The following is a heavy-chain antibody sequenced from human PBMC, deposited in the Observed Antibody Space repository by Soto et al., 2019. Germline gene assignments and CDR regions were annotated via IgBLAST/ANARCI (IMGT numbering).Heavy chain of an antibody. Sequence: EVQLLESGGGLVQPGGSLRLSCAASGFTFTSYAMSWVRQAPGKGLEWVSAISGSGDSTYYADSVKGRFTISRDNSKNTLYLQVNSLSAEDTAVYYCAKGGYDFWTYSFDYWGQGTLVTVSS. J-gene: IGHJ4*02. CDR3: AKGGYDFWTYSFDY. V-gene: IGHV3-23*01. D-gene: IGHD3-3*01. CDR1: GFTFTSYA. CDR2: ISGSGDST.